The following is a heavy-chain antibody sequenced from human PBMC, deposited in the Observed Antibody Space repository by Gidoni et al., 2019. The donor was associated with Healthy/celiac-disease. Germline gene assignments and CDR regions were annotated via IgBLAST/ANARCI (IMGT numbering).Heavy chain of an antibody. CDR1: GGSISSSNW. CDR3: ASRVRPYGDYGWVNY. J-gene: IGHJ4*02. V-gene: IGHV4-4*02. Sequence: QVQLQESGPGLVKPSGTLSSTCAVSGGSISSSNWWSWVRQPPGKGLEWIGEIYHSGSTNYNPSLSSRVTISVDKSKNQFSLKLSSVTAADTAVYYCASRVRPYGDYGWVNYWGQGTLVTVSS. D-gene: IGHD4-17*01. CDR2: IYHSGST.